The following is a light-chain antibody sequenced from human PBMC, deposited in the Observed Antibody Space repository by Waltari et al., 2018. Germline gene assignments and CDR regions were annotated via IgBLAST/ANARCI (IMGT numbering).Light chain of an antibody. CDR3: ASWDGALTGVV. V-gene: IGLV1-47*01. CDR1: TSNIGNNY. Sequence: QSVLTQPPSASGAPGQWVTISCSGSTSNIGNNYVYWYQKLPGTAPKLLVSMNDRRPSGVPDRYSCSKSGTSASLAISGLRSEDEADYYCASWDGALTGVVFGGGTRLTVL. J-gene: IGLJ2*01. CDR2: MND.